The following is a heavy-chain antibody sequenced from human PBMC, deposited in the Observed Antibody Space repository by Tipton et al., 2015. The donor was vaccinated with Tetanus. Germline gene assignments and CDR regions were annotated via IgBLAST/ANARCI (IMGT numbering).Heavy chain of an antibody. CDR2: SWYDGTDK. D-gene: IGHD5-24*01. Sequence: SLRLSCAASGFIFSSYGIHWVRQAPGKGLEWLAVSWYDGTDKYYADSVKGRFTISRDNAKNTLFLRMNSLRAEDTAVYYCARAGRDGYNIDYWGQGTLVTVSS. V-gene: IGHV3-33*01. CDR3: ARAGRDGYNIDY. J-gene: IGHJ4*02. CDR1: GFIFSSYG.